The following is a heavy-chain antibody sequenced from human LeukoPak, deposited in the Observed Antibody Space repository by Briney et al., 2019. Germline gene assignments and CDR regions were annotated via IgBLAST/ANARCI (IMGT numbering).Heavy chain of an antibody. Sequence: SETLSLTCAVYGGSFSGYYWSWIRQPPGKGLEWIGEINHSGSTNYNPSLKSRVTISVDTSKNQFSLKLSSVTAADTAVYYCARVYTTGTGILSNYFDYWGQGTLVTASS. V-gene: IGHV4-34*01. CDR2: INHSGST. CDR3: ARVYTTGTGILSNYFDY. J-gene: IGHJ4*02. D-gene: IGHD5/OR15-5a*01. CDR1: GGSFSGYY.